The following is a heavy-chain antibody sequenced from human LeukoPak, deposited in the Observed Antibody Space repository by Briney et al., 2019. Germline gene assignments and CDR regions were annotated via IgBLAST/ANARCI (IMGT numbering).Heavy chain of an antibody. Sequence: SETLSLTCTVSGGSISSYYWSWIRQPPGKGLEWIGYIYYSGSTNYNPSLKSRVTISVDTSKNQFSLKLSSVTAADTAVYYCARTLNYYGSGSYPTSWGQGTLVTVSS. CDR1: GGSISSYY. J-gene: IGHJ4*02. V-gene: IGHV4-59*01. CDR3: ARTLNYYGSGSYPTS. D-gene: IGHD3-10*01. CDR2: IYYSGST.